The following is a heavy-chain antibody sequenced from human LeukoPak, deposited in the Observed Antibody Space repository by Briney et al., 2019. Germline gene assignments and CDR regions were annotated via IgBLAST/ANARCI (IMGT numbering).Heavy chain of an antibody. CDR2: INYSGST. Sequence: SETLSLTCAVYGGSLSGYYWSWIRQPPGKGLEWIGEINYSGSTNYNPSLKSRVTISADTSKNQFSLQLYSVTAADTAVYYCARVLGSGNYYRALYSWGQGTLVTVSS. D-gene: IGHD3-10*01. CDR1: GGSLSGYY. CDR3: ARVLGSGNYYRALYS. V-gene: IGHV4-34*01. J-gene: IGHJ4*02.